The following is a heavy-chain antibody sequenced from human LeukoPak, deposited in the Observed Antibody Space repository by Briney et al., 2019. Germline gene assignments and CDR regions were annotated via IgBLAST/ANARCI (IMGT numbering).Heavy chain of an antibody. CDR2: ISGSGGST. V-gene: IGHV3-23*01. CDR1: GFTFSSYA. D-gene: IGHD7-27*01. Sequence: GASLRLSCAASGFTFSSYAMSWVRQAPGKGLEWVSAISGSGGSTYYADSVRGRFTISRDNSKNTLYLQTNSLRAEDTAVYYCAQTGDGDDVLFDYWGQGTLVTVSS. J-gene: IGHJ4*02. CDR3: AQTGDGDDVLFDY.